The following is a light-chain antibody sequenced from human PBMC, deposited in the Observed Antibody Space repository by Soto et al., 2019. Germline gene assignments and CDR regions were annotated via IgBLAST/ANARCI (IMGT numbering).Light chain of an antibody. V-gene: IGLV2-14*01. CDR1: SSDVGNYNY. CDR3: SSYTTSRTWV. Sequence: QSVLTQPASVSGSPGQSITISCTGTSSDVGNYNYVSWYQHHPGKAPKLMIYEVSYWPSGVSVRFSGSKSGNTASLTISGLQAEDEANYYCSSYTTSRTWVFGGGTKVTVL. CDR2: EVS. J-gene: IGLJ3*02.